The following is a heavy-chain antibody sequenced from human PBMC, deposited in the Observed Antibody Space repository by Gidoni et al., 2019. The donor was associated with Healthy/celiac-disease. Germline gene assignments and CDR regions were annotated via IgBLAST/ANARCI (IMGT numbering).Heavy chain of an antibody. CDR2: INHSGST. V-gene: IGHV4-34*02. CDR1: GGSFSGYY. J-gene: IGHJ5*02. CDR3: ARERGLLIWFGEPNWFDP. D-gene: IGHD3-10*01. Sequence: QVQLQPWGAGLLKPSETLSLTCAVYGGSFSGYYWSWIRQPPGKGLEWIGEINHSGSTNYNPSTKRRSTRSVETSKNQFSLKLSSGTAADTAVYYCARERGLLIWFGEPNWFDPWGQGTLVTVSS.